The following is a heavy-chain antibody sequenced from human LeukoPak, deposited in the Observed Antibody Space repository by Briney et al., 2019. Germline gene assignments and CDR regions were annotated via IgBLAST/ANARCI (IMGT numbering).Heavy chain of an antibody. CDR1: GYTCTSYG. V-gene: IGHV1-18*01. Sequence: ASVKVSCKASGYTCTSYGISWVRQAPGQGLEWMGWISAYNGNTNYAQKLQGRVTMTTDTSTSTAYMELRSLRSDDTAVYYCARGFGYCGGDCQVDYWGQGTLVTVSS. D-gene: IGHD2-21*02. CDR2: ISAYNGNT. J-gene: IGHJ4*02. CDR3: ARGFGYCGGDCQVDY.